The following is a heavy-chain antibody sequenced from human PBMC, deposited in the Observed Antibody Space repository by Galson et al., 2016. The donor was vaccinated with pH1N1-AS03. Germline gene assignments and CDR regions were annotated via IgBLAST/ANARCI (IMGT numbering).Heavy chain of an antibody. V-gene: IGHV3-33*01. CDR2: IWNDGGTT. CDR3: VRDGDSSGYYPDS. D-gene: IGHD3-22*01. J-gene: IGHJ4*02. CDR1: GFTINKYG. Sequence: SLRLSCAASGFTINKYGMHWVRQAPGKGLEWVAIIWNDGGTTHYADSVKGRFTISSDNSKNTLYLQINSLRAEDTAVYYCVRDGDSSGYYPDSWGRGTLVTVSS.